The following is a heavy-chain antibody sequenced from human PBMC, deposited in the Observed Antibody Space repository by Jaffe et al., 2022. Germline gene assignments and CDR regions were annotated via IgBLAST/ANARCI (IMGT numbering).Heavy chain of an antibody. V-gene: IGHV3-30*02. Sequence: QVQLVESGGGVVQPGGSLRLSCAASGFTFSSYGMHWVRQAPGKGLEWVAFIRYDGSNKYYADSVKGRFTISRDNSKNTLYLQMNSLRAEDTAVYYCAKGVRYSGYEGPLEYWGQGTLVTVSS. CDR1: GFTFSSYG. J-gene: IGHJ4*02. CDR2: IRYDGSNK. CDR3: AKGVRYSGYEGPLEY. D-gene: IGHD5-12*01.